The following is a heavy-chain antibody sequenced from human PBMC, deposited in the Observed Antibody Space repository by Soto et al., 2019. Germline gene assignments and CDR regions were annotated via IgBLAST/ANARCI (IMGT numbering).Heavy chain of an antibody. J-gene: IGHJ6*02. CDR2: IYYSGST. CDR3: ARSRDSYYDFWSGYYGYGMDV. Sequence: PSETLSLTCTASGGSISSYYWSWIRQPPGKGLEWIGYIYYSGSTNYNPSLKSRVTISVDTSKNQFSLKLSSVTAADTAVYYCARSRDSYYDFWSGYYGYGMDVWGQGTTVTVSS. CDR1: GGSISSYY. V-gene: IGHV4-59*01. D-gene: IGHD3-3*01.